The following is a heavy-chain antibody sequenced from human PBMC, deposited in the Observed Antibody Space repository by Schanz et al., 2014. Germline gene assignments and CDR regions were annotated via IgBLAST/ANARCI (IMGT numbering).Heavy chain of an antibody. Sequence: QVQLVQSGAEVKKPGASVKVSCKASGYTTFTDYYIHWVRQAPGQGLEWMGWINPNSGDTNYAQKFQGRVTMTRNTSRSTAYMELSSLRSEDTAVYYCARGRGCTGGSCYSWFDLWGQGTLVTVAS. CDR3: ARGRGCTGGSCYSWFDL. D-gene: IGHD2-15*01. CDR2: INPNSGDT. J-gene: IGHJ5*02. V-gene: IGHV1-8*02. CDR1: GYTTFTDYY.